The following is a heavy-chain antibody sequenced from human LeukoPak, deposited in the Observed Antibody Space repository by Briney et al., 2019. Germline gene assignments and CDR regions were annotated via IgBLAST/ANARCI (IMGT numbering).Heavy chain of an antibody. CDR3: AKDWAYSGSYYSFDY. Sequence: GGSLRPSCAASGFTVSSNYMSCVRQAPGKGLEWVSVIYSGGSTYYADSVKGRFTISRDNSKNTLYVQMNSLIAEDTAVYYCAKDWAYSGSYYSFDYWGQGTLVTVSS. CDR2: IYSGGST. V-gene: IGHV3-66*01. D-gene: IGHD1-26*01. J-gene: IGHJ4*02. CDR1: GFTVSSNY.